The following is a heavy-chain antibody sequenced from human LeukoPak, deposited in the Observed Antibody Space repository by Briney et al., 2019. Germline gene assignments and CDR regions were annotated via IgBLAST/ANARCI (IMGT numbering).Heavy chain of an antibody. V-gene: IGHV1-2*02. CDR2: INPNSGGT. J-gene: IGHJ3*02. CDR1: GYAFTGYY. Sequence: GASVKVSCKASGYAFTGYYMHWVRQAPGQGLEWMGWINPNSGGTNYAQKFQGRVTMTRDTSISTAYMELSRLRSDDTAVYYCARVERGRTEGAFDIWGQGTMVTVSS. CDR3: ARVERGRTEGAFDI. D-gene: IGHD1-1*01.